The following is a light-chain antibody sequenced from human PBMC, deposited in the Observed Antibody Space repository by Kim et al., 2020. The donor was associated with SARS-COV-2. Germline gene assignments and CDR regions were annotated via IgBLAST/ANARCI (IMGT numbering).Light chain of an antibody. CDR2: DVN. CDR3: SSFARNNILM. Sequence: QSALTQPPSASGSPGQSVTISCTGTSSDIGSYTYVSWYQQHPGKVPRLMIYDVNERPPGVPDRFSGSKSGNTASLTVSGLQAEDEATYFCSSFARNNILMFGGGTKLTVL. J-gene: IGLJ3*02. CDR1: SSDIGSYTY. V-gene: IGLV2-8*01.